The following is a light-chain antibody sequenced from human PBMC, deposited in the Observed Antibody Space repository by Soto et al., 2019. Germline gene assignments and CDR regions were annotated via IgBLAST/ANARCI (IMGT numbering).Light chain of an antibody. CDR2: EGS. V-gene: IGLV2-23*01. J-gene: IGLJ2*01. CDR3: CSYAGSRGLV. CDR1: SSDVGSYNL. Sequence: QSVLTQPASVSGSPGQSITISCTGTSSDVGSYNLVSWYQQHPGKAPKLMIYEGSKRPSGVSNRFSGSKSGNTADLTISGLQAEDEADYYCCSYAGSRGLVFGGGTQLTVL.